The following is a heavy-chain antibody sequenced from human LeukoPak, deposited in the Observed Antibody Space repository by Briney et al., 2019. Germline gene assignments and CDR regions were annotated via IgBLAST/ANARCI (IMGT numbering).Heavy chain of an antibody. CDR3: ARMYSSSPYYFDY. V-gene: IGHV4-59*01. CDR1: GGSISSYY. CDR2: IYYSGST. D-gene: IGHD6-6*01. Sequence: SETLSLTCTVSGGSISSYYWSWIRQPPGKGLEYIGYIYYSGSTNYNPSLQSRVTISVGTSKNQFSLKLSSVTTEDTAVYYCARMYSSSPYYFDYWGQGTLVTVSS. J-gene: IGHJ4*02.